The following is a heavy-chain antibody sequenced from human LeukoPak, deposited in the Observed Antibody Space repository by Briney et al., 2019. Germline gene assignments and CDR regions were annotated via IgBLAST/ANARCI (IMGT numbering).Heavy chain of an antibody. D-gene: IGHD5-12*01. J-gene: IGHJ4*02. CDR2: IKPDGTEG. CDR3: ARSGGYGWDY. V-gene: IGHV3-7*01. Sequence: QPGGSLRLSCVASGFTFNNYWMTWVRQAPGKGPEWVANIKPDGTEGYYLDSLKGRFTISRDNAENSLYLEMTNLRVEDTAVYYCARSGGYGWDYWGRGALVTVSS. CDR1: GFTFNNYW.